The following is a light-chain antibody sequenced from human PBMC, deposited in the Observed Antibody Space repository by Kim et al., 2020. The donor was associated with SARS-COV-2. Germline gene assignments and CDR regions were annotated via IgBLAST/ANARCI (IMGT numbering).Light chain of an antibody. CDR3: NSRDSSGNHLV. CDR1: SLRRYY. J-gene: IGLJ3*02. Sequence: LGQTVRITCQGDSLRRYYASWYQQKPGQAPVLVNYGKNNRPSGIPDRFSGSGSGNTASLTITGAQAEDEADYYCNSRDSSGNHLVFGGGTQLTVL. CDR2: GKN. V-gene: IGLV3-19*01.